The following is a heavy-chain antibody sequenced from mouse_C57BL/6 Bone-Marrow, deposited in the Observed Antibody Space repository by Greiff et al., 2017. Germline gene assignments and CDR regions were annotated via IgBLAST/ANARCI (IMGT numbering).Heavy chain of an antibody. CDR3: ARKEYDGYPYYAMDY. V-gene: IGHV1-53*01. CDR2: INPSNGGT. J-gene: IGHJ4*01. Sequence: VQLQQPGTELVKPGASVKLSCKASGYTFTSYWMHWVKQRPGQGLEWIGNINPSNGGTNYNEKFKSKATLTVDKSSSTAYMQLSSLTSEDSAVYYCARKEYDGYPYYAMDYWGQGTSVTVSS. D-gene: IGHD2-3*01. CDR1: GYTFTSYW.